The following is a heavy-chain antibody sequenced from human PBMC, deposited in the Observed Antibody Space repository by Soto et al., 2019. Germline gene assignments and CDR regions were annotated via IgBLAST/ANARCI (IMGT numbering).Heavy chain of an antibody. CDR2: ISYDGSNK. CDR3: ARAGYSSGWHEFGY. D-gene: IGHD6-19*01. V-gene: IGHV3-30-3*01. J-gene: IGHJ4*02. Sequence: VQLVETGGGVVQPGRSLRLSCAASGFTFGSYAMHWVRQAPGKGLEWVAVISYDGSNKYYADSVKGRFTISRDNSKNTLYLQMNSLRAEDTAVYYCARAGYSSGWHEFGYWGQGTLVTVSS. CDR1: GFTFGSYA.